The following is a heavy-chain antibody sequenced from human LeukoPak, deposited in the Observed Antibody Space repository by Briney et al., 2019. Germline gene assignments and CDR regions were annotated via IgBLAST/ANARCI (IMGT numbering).Heavy chain of an antibody. Sequence: QSGGSLRLSCAASGFTFSSYWMCWVRQAPGKGLEWVANIKQDGSEKSYVDSVKGRFTISRDNAKNSLYLQMNSLRAEDTAVYYCVREGTSGYLKTYWGQGTLVTVSS. CDR1: GFTFSSYW. CDR3: VREGTSGYLKTY. D-gene: IGHD3-3*01. CDR2: IKQDGSEK. V-gene: IGHV3-7*03. J-gene: IGHJ4*02.